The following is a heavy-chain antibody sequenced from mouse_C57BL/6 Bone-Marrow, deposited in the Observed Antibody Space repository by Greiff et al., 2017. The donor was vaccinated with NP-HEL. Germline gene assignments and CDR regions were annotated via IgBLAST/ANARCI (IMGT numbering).Heavy chain of an antibody. CDR3: ARDRGVVASGDFDV. J-gene: IGHJ1*03. D-gene: IGHD1-1*01. V-gene: IGHV3-6*01. CDR1: GYSITSGYY. CDR2: ISYDGSN. Sequence: EVKLMESGPGLVKPSQSLSPTCSVTGYSITSGYYWNWIRQFPGNKLEWMGYISYDGSNNYNPSLKNRISLTRDTSKNQFFLTLNSVTTEDTATYYCARDRGVVASGDFDVWGTGTTVTVSS.